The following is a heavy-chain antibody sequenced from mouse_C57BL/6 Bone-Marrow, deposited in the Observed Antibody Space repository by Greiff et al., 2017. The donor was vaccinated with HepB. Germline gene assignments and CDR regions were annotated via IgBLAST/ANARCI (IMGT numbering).Heavy chain of an antibody. CDR1: GYTFTDYE. J-gene: IGHJ2*01. V-gene: IGHV1-15*01. Sequence: VQGVESGAELVRPGASVTLSCKASGYTFTDYEMHWVKQTPVHGLEWIGAIDPETGGTAYNQKFKGKAILTADKSSSTAYMELRSLTSEDSAVYYCALRAGDYWGQGTTLTVSS. D-gene: IGHD2-12*01. CDR3: ALRAGDY. CDR2: IDPETGGT.